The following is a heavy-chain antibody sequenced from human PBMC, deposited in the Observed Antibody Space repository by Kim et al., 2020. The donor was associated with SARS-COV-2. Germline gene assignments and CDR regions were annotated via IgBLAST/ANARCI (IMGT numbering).Heavy chain of an antibody. J-gene: IGHJ4*02. Sequence: KYSATSLKGRFPVSRDSSKNTLYLQMNILRAEDTAIYYCVRGGYYYLDAYWGQGTLVTVSS. CDR3: VRGGYYYLDAY. V-gene: IGHV3-33*01. D-gene: IGHD3-22*01. CDR2: K.